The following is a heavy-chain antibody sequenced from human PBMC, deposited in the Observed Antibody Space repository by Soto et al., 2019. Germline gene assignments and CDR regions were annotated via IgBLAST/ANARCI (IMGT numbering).Heavy chain of an antibody. CDR3: ASGYSYGYGYYYGMDV. D-gene: IGHD5-18*01. V-gene: IGHV1-69*13. CDR2: IIPIFGTA. J-gene: IGHJ6*02. Sequence: SVKVSCKASGCTFSSYAISWVRQAPGQGLEWMGGIIPIFGTANYAQKFQGRVTITADESTSTAYMELSSLRSEDTAVYYCASGYSYGYGYYYGMDVWGQGTTVTVSS. CDR1: GCTFSSYA.